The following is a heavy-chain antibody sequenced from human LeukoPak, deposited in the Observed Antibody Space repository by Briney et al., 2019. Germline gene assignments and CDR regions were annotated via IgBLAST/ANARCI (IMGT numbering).Heavy chain of an antibody. CDR2: IYYSGST. CDR1: GGSISSYY. CDR3: ASTIAPRTYYYGSGSQADAFDI. J-gene: IGHJ3*02. D-gene: IGHD3-10*01. V-gene: IGHV4-39*07. Sequence: SETLSLTCTVSGGSISSYYWGWIRQPPGKGLEWIGSIYYSGSTYYNPSLKSRVTISVDTSKNQFSLKLSSVTAADTAVYYCASTIAPRTYYYGSGSQADAFDIWGQGTMVTVSS.